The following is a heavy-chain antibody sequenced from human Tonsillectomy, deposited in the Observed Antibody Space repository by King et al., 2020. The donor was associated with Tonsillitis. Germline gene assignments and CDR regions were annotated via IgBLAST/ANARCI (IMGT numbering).Heavy chain of an antibody. D-gene: IGHD6-19*01. CDR1: GFSFSTYG. V-gene: IGHV3-33*01. J-gene: IGHJ5*02. Sequence: VQLVESGGGVVQPGRSLRLSCAASGFSFSTYGIHWVRQAPGKGLEWVAVIWYDGSNKYYADSVKGRFTISRDNSKNTLYLQMNSLRAEDTAVYYCARDASLQWRGLCDLWRQGTLVSVSS. CDR2: IWYDGSNK. CDR3: ARDASLQWRGLCDL.